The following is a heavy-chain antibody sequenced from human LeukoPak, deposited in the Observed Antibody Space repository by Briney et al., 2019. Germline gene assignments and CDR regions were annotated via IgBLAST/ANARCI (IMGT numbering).Heavy chain of an antibody. CDR2: ISYDGSNK. CDR3: AKELNYRGAGSYFDY. J-gene: IGHJ4*02. CDR1: GFTFSSYG. D-gene: IGHD4-11*01. V-gene: IGHV3-30*18. Sequence: PGRSLRLSCAASGFTFSSYGMHWVRQAPGKGLEWVAVISYDGSNKYYADSVKGRFTISRDNSKNTLYLQMNSLRAEDTAVYYCAKELNYRGAGSYFDYWGQGTLVPVSS.